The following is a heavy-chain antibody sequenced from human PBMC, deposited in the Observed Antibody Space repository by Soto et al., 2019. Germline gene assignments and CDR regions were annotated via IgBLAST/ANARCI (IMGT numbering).Heavy chain of an antibody. J-gene: IGHJ5*02. Sequence: ASVKVSCKASGYTFTGYYMHWVRQAPGQGLEWMGWINPNSGGTNYTQKFHGWVTITRDTSISTAYMGLSRLRSDDTAVYYCAREPSLFGYCSSPSCRTSWFDPWGQGTLVTSPQ. D-gene: IGHD2-2*01. CDR3: AREPSLFGYCSSPSCRTSWFDP. CDR1: GYTFTGYY. CDR2: INPNSGGT. V-gene: IGHV1-2*04.